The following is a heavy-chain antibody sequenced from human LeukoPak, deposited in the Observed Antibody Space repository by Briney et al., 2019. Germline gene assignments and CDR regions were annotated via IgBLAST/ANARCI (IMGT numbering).Heavy chain of an antibody. Sequence: RASVKVSCKASGYTFTGYYMHWVRQAPGQGLEWMGWINPNSGGTNYAQKFQGRVTMTRDTSISTAYMELSSLRSEDTAVYYCARGGSSLDAFDIWGQGTLVTVSS. V-gene: IGHV1-2*02. CDR3: ARGGSSLDAFDI. CDR1: GYTFTGYY. D-gene: IGHD6-13*01. CDR2: INPNSGGT. J-gene: IGHJ3*02.